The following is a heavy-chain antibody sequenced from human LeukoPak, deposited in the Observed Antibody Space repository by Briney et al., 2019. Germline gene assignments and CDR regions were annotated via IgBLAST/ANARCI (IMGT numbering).Heavy chain of an antibody. Sequence: SVKVSCKASGYTFSTYGISWVRQAPGQGLEWMGRIIPILGIANYAQKFQGRVTITADKSTSTAYMELSSLRSEDTAVYYCARATRFLEWPYAFDIWGQGTMVTVSS. CDR1: GYTFSTYG. V-gene: IGHV1-69*04. D-gene: IGHD3-3*01. CDR2: IIPILGIA. CDR3: ARATRFLEWPYAFDI. J-gene: IGHJ3*02.